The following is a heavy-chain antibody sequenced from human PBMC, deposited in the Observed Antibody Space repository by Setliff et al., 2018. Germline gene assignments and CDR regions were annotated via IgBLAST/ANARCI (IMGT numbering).Heavy chain of an antibody. CDR2: IYIGGSA. D-gene: IGHD6-19*01. J-gene: IGHJ6*03. CDR3: AREQWLDPPGYYYMDV. CDR1: GGSISSYC. Sequence: SETLSLTCTVSGGSISSYCWSWIRQPAGKGLEWIGHIYIGGSANYNPSLKSRVTMSIDTSKNQFSLQLNSVTAADMAVYYCAREQWLDPPGYYYMDVWAKGTTVTVSS. V-gene: IGHV4-4*07.